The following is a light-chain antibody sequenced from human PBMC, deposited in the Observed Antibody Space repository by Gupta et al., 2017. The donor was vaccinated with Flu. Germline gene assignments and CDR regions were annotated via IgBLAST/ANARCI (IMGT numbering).Light chain of an antibody. CDR1: QGIGSY. Sequence: AIGMTQSPSSFSASPGDRVTITCRASQGIGSYLAWYQQKPGQAPKLLIYAASTMPLGVPARVSGSGSGREFTLTISRLQSEDYAIYYCQQYYNCPWTFGQGTKVEI. CDR2: AAS. J-gene: IGKJ1*01. CDR3: QQYYNCPWT. V-gene: IGKV1-8*01.